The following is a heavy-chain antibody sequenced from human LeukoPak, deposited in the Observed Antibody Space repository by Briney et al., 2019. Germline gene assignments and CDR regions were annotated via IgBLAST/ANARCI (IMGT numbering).Heavy chain of an antibody. V-gene: IGHV4-59*08. J-gene: IGHJ4*02. CDR1: AGSISSHY. CDR2: ISYSGST. D-gene: IGHD4-17*01. CDR3: ARDDYGDYFDY. Sequence: PSQTLSLTCTVSAGSISSHYWSWIRQPPGKGLEWIGYISYSGSTNYNPSLKSRVNISVDTSKNQFSLKLSSVTAADMAVYYCARDDYGDYFDYWGQGTLVTVSS.